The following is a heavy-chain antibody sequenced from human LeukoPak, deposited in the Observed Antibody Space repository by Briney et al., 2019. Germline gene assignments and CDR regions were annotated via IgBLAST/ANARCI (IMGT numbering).Heavy chain of an antibody. Sequence: PGGSLRLSCAASGFTFSSYEMNWVRQAPGKGLEWVSYISVGGSTMYYADSVKGRFTISRDTAKNSLYLQTNSLRAEDTAVYYCARELYGGYSSPGFDYWGQGTLVTVSS. J-gene: IGHJ4*02. CDR1: GFTFSSYE. V-gene: IGHV3-48*03. CDR2: ISVGGSTM. CDR3: ARELYGGYSSPGFDY. D-gene: IGHD5-18*01.